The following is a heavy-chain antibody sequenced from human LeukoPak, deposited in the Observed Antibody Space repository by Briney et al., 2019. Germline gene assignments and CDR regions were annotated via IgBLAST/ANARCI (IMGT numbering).Heavy chain of an antibody. CDR1: GGSFSGYY. Sequence: SETLSLTCAVYGGSFSGYYWSWLRQPPGKGLEWLGEINHSGSTNYNPSLKSRVTISVDTSKNQFSLKLNSVTAADTAVYYCARSVDTSMVGDYWGQGTLVTVSS. CDR2: INHSGST. D-gene: IGHD5-18*01. CDR3: ARSVDTSMVGDY. J-gene: IGHJ4*02. V-gene: IGHV4-34*01.